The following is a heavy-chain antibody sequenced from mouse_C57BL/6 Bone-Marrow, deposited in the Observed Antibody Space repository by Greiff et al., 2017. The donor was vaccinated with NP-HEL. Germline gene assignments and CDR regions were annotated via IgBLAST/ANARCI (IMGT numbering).Heavy chain of an antibody. J-gene: IGHJ2*01. Sequence: VQLQQPGAELVKPGASVKMSCKASGYTFTSYWITWVKQRPGQGLEWIGDIYPGSGSTNYNEKFKSKATLTVDTSSSTAYMQLSSLTSEDSAVDYCARDRVVATPFDYWGQGTTLTVSS. CDR3: ARDRVVATPFDY. CDR1: GYTFTSYW. D-gene: IGHD1-1*01. V-gene: IGHV1-55*01. CDR2: IYPGSGST.